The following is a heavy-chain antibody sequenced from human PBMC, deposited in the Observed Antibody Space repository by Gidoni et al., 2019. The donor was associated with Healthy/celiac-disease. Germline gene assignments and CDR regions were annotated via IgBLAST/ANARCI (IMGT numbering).Heavy chain of an antibody. CDR1: VGSFSGYY. CDR3: ARFRRGYCSSTSCYRGWYFDL. Sequence: QVQLQQWGAGLLKPSETLSLTCAVYVGSFSGYYWSRIRQPPGKGLEWIGEINHRGSTNYNPSLKSRVTISVDTSKNHFSLKLSSVTAADTAVYYCARFRRGYCSSTSCYRGWYFDLWGRGTLVTVSS. J-gene: IGHJ2*01. D-gene: IGHD2-2*02. V-gene: IGHV4-34*01. CDR2: INHRGST.